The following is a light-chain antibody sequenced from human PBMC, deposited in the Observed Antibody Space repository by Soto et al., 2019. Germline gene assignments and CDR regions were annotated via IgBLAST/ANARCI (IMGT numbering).Light chain of an antibody. Sequence: QSVLTQPPSVSGCPGQSVTISCTGTSSGVGGYNYVSWYQQHPGKAPKLMIYEVSKRPSGVPDRFSGSKSGNTASLTVSGLQAEDEADYYCSSYAGSNVVFGGWTKLTVL. V-gene: IGLV2-8*01. CDR1: SSGVGGYNY. J-gene: IGLJ2*01. CDR3: SSYAGSNVV. CDR2: EVS.